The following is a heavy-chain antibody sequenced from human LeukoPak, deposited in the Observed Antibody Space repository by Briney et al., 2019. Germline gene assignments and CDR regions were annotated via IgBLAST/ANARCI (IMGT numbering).Heavy chain of an antibody. Sequence: PGGSLRLSCAASGFTFSSYSMTWVRQAPGKGLEWVSAISSSGGSTYYADSVKGRFTISSDTSKNTLYLQMSSLRAGDTAIYYCAKSRGYSYGPFDYWGQGTLVTVSS. V-gene: IGHV3-23*01. CDR1: GFTFSSYS. D-gene: IGHD5-18*01. CDR3: AKSRGYSYGPFDY. CDR2: ISSSGGST. J-gene: IGHJ4*02.